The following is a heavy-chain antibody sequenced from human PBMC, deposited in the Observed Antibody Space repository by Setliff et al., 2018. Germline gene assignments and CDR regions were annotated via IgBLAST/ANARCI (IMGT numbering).Heavy chain of an antibody. J-gene: IGHJ4*02. Sequence: SVKVSCKASGGTFSSYAISWVRQAPGQGLEWMGGIIPIFGTANYAQKFQGRVTITADESTSTAYMELSSLRSEDTAVYYCARGLREDGYNLADSWGQGTLVTVSS. CDR3: ARGLREDGYNLADS. D-gene: IGHD5-12*01. CDR1: GGTFSSYA. CDR2: IIPIFGTA. V-gene: IGHV1-69*13.